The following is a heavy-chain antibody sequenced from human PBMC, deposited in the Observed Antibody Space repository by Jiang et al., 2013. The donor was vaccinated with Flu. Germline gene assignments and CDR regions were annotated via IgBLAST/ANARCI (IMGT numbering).Heavy chain of an antibody. CDR2: INGDGGST. CDR3: ARGLRFGSGQYYFDY. D-gene: IGHD3-10*01. CDR1: GFTFSTYF. Sequence: QLVESGGGLVQPGGSLRLSCAAAGFTFSTYFMHWVRQAPGKGPEYVSSINGDGGSTYYVTSVKGRFTISRDNSKNTLYLQMGSLRAEDMAVYYCARGLRFGSGQYYFDYWGQGTLVTVSS. J-gene: IGHJ4*02. V-gene: IGHV3-64*01.